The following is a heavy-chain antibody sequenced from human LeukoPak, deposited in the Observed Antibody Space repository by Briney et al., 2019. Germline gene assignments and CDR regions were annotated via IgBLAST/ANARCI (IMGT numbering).Heavy chain of an antibody. V-gene: IGHV4-34*01. CDR3: ARDGSTVGNFDY. D-gene: IGHD2-15*01. Sequence: SETLSLTCAVYGGSFSGYYWSWIRQPPGKGLEWIGEMNHSGSTNYNPSLKSRVTISVDTSKNQFSLKLSSVTAADTAVYYCARDGSTVGNFDYWGQGTLVTVSS. CDR1: GGSFSGYY. J-gene: IGHJ4*02. CDR2: MNHSGST.